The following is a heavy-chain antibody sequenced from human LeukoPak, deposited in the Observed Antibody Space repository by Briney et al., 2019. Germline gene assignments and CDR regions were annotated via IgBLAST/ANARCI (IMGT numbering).Heavy chain of an antibody. Sequence: SETLSLTCSVSGGSIISQNYYWGWIRQPPGKALELIGSISHTGSTFYSPSLKSRVTMTVDTSNNEFALRVNSVTAADTAVCYCARLLSYDVLTDNYYKYYMDVWGKGTTVTVSS. V-gene: IGHV4-39*01. CDR3: ARLLSYDVLTDNYYKYYMDV. CDR1: GGSIISQNYY. D-gene: IGHD3-9*01. J-gene: IGHJ6*03. CDR2: ISHTGST.